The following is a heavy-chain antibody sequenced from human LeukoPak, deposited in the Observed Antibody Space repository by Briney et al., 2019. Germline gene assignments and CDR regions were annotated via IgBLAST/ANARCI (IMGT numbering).Heavy chain of an antibody. CDR3: ARARFGKSQLYYYYYMDV. CDR1: GGTFSSYA. V-gene: IGHV1-69*05. J-gene: IGHJ6*03. D-gene: IGHD3-10*01. Sequence: SVKVSCKASGGTFSSYAISWVRQAPGQGLEWMGRIIPIFGTANYAQKFQGRVTITTDESTSTAYMELSSLRSEDTAVYYCARARFGKSQLYYYYYMDVWGTGTTVTVSS. CDR2: IIPIFGTA.